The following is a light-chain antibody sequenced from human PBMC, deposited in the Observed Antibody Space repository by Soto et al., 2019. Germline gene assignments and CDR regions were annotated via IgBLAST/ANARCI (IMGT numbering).Light chain of an antibody. Sequence: QSVLTQPASVSGSPGQSMTISCTGTSSDIGAYDYVSWYQQYPGRVPKLLIHEVTNRPSGVSDRFSGSKSGNTASLTISGLQTEDEADYYCSSHAGSSAFYVFGTGTKVTVL. CDR1: SSDIGAYDY. CDR2: EVT. CDR3: SSHAGSSAFYV. J-gene: IGLJ1*01. V-gene: IGLV2-14*01.